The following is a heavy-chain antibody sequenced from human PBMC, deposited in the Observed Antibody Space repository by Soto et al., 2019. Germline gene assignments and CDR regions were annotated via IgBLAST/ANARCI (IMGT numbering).Heavy chain of an antibody. CDR1: GFAVSANY. D-gene: IGHD6-25*01. CDR2: IYSGGDT. V-gene: IGHV3-66*01. CDR3: ATRMTTATY. J-gene: IGHJ4*02. Sequence: EAHLVGSGGGLVQPGGSLRLSCAASGFAVSANYLRWVRQAPGKGLEWVSLIYSGGDTDYGDTVRGRFAIARANSKNPLYLQRNSLKAEDMAVYYCATRMTTATYWGQGALVNVSS.